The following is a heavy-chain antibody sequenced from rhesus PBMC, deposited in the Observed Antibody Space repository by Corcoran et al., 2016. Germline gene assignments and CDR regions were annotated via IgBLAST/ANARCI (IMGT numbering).Heavy chain of an antibody. D-gene: IGHD2-33*01. V-gene: IGHV4-147*01. Sequence: QVQLQESGPGLVKPSETLSLTCAVSGYSISSNYWSWIRQPPGKGLEWIGYIYGSSGGTYYNPSLKSRVTISTDTSKNQFSLKLSSVTAADTAVYYCAIEQHSSGAFDFWGQGLRVTVSS. J-gene: IGHJ3*01. CDR1: GYSISSNY. CDR2: IYGSSGGT. CDR3: AIEQHSSGAFDF.